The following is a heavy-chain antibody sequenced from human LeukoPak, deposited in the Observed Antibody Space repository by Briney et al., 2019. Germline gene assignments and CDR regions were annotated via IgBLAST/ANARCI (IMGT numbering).Heavy chain of an antibody. CDR3: ARSPQWLLSSSNWFDP. CDR1: GGSISSSSYY. CDR2: IYYRGNT. J-gene: IGHJ5*02. Sequence: SETLSLTCTVSGGSISSSSYYWGWIRQPPGKGLEWIGSIYYRGNTYYNPSLKSRVTIFVDTSKNQFSLNLSSVTAADTAVYYCARSPQWLLSSSNWFDPWGQGTLVTVSS. V-gene: IGHV4-39*01. D-gene: IGHD3-3*01.